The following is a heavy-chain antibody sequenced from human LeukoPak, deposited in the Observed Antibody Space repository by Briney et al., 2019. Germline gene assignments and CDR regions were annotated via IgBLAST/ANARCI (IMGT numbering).Heavy chain of an antibody. Sequence: SETLSLTCTVSGGSISSYYWSWIRQPPGKGLEWIGYIYYSGSTNYNPSLKSRVTISVDTSKNQFSLKLSSVTAADTPVYYCARGEAALGYWGQGTLVTVSS. CDR3: ARGEAALGY. D-gene: IGHD6-13*01. CDR2: IYYSGST. J-gene: IGHJ4*02. CDR1: GGSISSYY. V-gene: IGHV4-59*01.